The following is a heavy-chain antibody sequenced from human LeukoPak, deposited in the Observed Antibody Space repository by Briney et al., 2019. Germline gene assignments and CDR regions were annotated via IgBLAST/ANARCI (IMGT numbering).Heavy chain of an antibody. CDR3: ARLSYGSSLLGY. CDR1: GGSINSGSNY. V-gene: IGHV4-39*07. CDR2: IDYYSGST. D-gene: IGHD6-6*01. J-gene: IGHJ4*02. Sequence: SETLSLTCAVSGGSINSGSNYWAWIRQPPGKGLEWIGNIDYYSGSTYYNPSLKSRVTISVDTSKNQFSLTLSSVTAADTAVYYCARLSYGSSLLGYWGQGTLVTVSS.